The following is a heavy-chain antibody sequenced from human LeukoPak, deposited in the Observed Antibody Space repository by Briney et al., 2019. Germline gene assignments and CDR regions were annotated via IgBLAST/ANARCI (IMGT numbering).Heavy chain of an antibody. CDR2: IYYSGST. D-gene: IGHD2-2*01. CDR1: GGSISSYY. CDR3: ARAIYYYYYMDV. J-gene: IGHJ6*03. V-gene: IGHV4-59*01. Sequence: PSETLSLTCTVSGGSISSYYWSWIRQPPGKGLEWIGYIYYSGSTNYNPSLKSRVTISVETSKNQFSLKLSSVTAADTAVYYCARAIYYYYYMDVWGKGTTVTISS.